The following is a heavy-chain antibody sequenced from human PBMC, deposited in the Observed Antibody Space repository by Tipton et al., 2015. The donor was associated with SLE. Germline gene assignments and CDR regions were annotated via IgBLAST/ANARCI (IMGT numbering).Heavy chain of an antibody. CDR1: GFTFSGSN. V-gene: IGHV3-73*01. D-gene: IGHD5-12*01. CDR2: IRSKANSYAT. J-gene: IGHJ4*02. CDR3: QATAADGQYFDY. Sequence: LSLTCAASGFTFSGSNMHWVRQASGKGLEWVGRIRSKANSYATAYAASVKGRFAISRDDSENTAYLQMNSLKTEDTAVYYCQATAADGQYFDYWGQGTLVTVSS.